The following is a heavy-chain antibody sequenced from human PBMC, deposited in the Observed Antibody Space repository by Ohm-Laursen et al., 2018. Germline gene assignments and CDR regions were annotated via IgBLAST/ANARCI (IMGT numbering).Heavy chain of an antibody. Sequence: SLRLSCSASGFTFSSYWMSWVRQAPGKGLEWVANIKQDGSEKYYVDSVKGRFTISRDNAKNSLYLQMNSLRAEDTAVYYCARDSSGSFYYYYGMDVWGQGTTVTVSS. D-gene: IGHD3-22*01. CDR1: GFTFSSYW. CDR2: IKQDGSEK. CDR3: ARDSSGSFYYYYGMDV. V-gene: IGHV3-7*01. J-gene: IGHJ6*02.